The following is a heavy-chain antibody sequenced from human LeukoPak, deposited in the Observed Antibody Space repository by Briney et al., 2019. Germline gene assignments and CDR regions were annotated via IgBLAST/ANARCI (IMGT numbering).Heavy chain of an antibody. CDR3: ARGIVVVPAATPNWYGYYYYYYMDV. CDR1: GYTFTSYY. CDR2: INPSGGST. V-gene: IGHV1-46*01. D-gene: IGHD2-2*01. Sequence: ASVKVSCKASGYTFTSYYMHWVRQAPGQGLEWMGIINPSGGSTSYAQKFQGRVTITADKSTSTAYMELSSLRSEDTAVYYCARGIVVVPAATPNWYGYYYYYYMDVWGKGTTVTVSS. J-gene: IGHJ6*03.